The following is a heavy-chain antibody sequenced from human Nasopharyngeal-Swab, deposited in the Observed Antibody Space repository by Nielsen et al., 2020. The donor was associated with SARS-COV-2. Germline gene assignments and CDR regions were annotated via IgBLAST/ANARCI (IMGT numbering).Heavy chain of an antibody. D-gene: IGHD6-19*01. V-gene: IGHV3-13*01. CDR1: GFTFSSYD. CDR2: IGTAGDT. CDR3: ARGYSSGWYYYFDY. J-gene: IGHJ4*02. Sequence: GESLKISCAASGFTFSSYDMHWVRQATGKGLEWVSAIGTAGDTYYPGPVKGRFTISRENAKNSLYLQMNSLRAGDTAVYYCARGYSSGWYYYFDYWGQGTLVTVSS.